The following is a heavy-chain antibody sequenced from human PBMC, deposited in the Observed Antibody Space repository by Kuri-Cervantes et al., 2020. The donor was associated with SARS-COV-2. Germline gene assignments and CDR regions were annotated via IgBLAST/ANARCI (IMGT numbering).Heavy chain of an antibody. J-gene: IGHJ6*02. CDR1: GFTFSSYA. CDR3: AKDWRQRTTMVRGVNYGMDV. CDR2: ISGSGGST. D-gene: IGHD3-10*01. V-gene: IGHV3-23*01. Sequence: GESLKISCAASGFTFSSYAMSWVRQAPGKGLEWVSAISGSGGSTYYADSVKGRFTISRDNSKNTLYLQMNSLRDEDTAVYYCAKDWRQRTTMVRGVNYGMDVWGQGTTVTVSS.